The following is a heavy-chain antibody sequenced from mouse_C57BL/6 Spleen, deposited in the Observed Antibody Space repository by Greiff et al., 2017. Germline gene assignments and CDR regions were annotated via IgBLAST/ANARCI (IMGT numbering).Heavy chain of an antibody. CDR2: ISRGSSTL. CDR3: GRQLGRAY. J-gene: IGHJ3*01. D-gene: IGHD4-1*02. Sequence: EVKLEESGGGLVKPGASLKLSCAASGFTFSDYGMHWVRQAPEKGLEWVAYISRGSSTLYYADTLKGRFTISRDNAKNTLFLQMTSVGSEETAMYYCGRQLGRAYWGQGTLVTVSA. V-gene: IGHV5-17*01. CDR1: GFTFSDYG.